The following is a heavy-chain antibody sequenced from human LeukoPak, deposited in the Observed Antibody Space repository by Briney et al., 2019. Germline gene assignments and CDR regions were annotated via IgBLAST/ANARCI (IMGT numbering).Heavy chain of an antibody. Sequence: GSLRLSCAASGFTFSSYSINWIRQPPGKGLEWIGEINHSGSTNYNPSLKSRVTISVDTSKNQFSLKLSSVTATDTAVYYCARIGDRGDYVWGSYRARDYWGQGTLVTVSS. CDR2: INHSGST. V-gene: IGHV4-34*01. CDR1: GFTFSSYS. CDR3: ARIGDRGDYVWGSYRARDY. J-gene: IGHJ4*02. D-gene: IGHD3-16*02.